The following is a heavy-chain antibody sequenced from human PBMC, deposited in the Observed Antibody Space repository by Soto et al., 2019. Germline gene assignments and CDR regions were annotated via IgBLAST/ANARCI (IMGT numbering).Heavy chain of an antibody. Sequence: ASVKVSCKASGYTFTNYGITWVRQAPGQRLEWMGWINAGNGNTNYSQKLQGRVTITRDTSASTAYMELSSLRSEDTAVYYCARSGFWSGFWFDPWGQGTLVTVSS. D-gene: IGHD3-3*01. J-gene: IGHJ5*02. V-gene: IGHV1-3*01. CDR2: INAGNGNT. CDR1: GYTFTNYG. CDR3: ARSGFWSGFWFDP.